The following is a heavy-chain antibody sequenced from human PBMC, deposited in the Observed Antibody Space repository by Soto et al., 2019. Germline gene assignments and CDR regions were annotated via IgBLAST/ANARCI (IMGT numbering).Heavy chain of an antibody. D-gene: IGHD2-15*01. CDR3: ARENIVAVVAATFDY. CDR1: GFTFSFYW. Sequence: GGSLRLSCAASGFTFSFYWMSWVRQAPGKGLEWLGTIKLDASEKKYVDSVKGRFTISRDNAKNSLYLQMNSLRAEDTAVYYCARENIVAVVAATFDYWGQGTLVTVSS. J-gene: IGHJ4*02. V-gene: IGHV3-7*01. CDR2: IKLDASEK.